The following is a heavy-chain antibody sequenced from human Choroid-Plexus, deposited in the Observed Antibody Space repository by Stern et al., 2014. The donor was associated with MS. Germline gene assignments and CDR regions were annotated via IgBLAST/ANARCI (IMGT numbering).Heavy chain of an antibody. CDR1: GYIFTGYY. CDR2: INPNTGGT. Sequence: QVQLGQSGAEVKKPGASVKVSCKTSGYIFTGYYIHWVRQAPGQGLEWMAWINPNTGGTKYAQKFQGRVTMSRDTSISTAYVELSSLTSDDTAVYYCARDQRGITIFGVVTGEEERGREGGGKG. CDR3: ARDQRGITIFGVVTGEEERGREG. D-gene: IGHD3-3*01. J-gene: IGHJ6*03. V-gene: IGHV1-2*02.